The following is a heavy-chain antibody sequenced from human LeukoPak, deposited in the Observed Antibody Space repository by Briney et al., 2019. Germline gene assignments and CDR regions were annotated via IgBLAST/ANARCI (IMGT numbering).Heavy chain of an antibody. CDR1: GFTFDDYG. J-gene: IGHJ4*02. D-gene: IGHD4-17*01. CDR2: ISWNSGNI. CDR3: ARDRYGDYGFDY. Sequence: GGSLRLSCAASGFTFDDYGMHWVRQPPGKGLEWVSGISWNSGNIGYADSVKGRFTISRDNAVNSLYLQMNSLRAEDTAIYYCARDRYGDYGFDYWGQGTLVTVSS. V-gene: IGHV3-9*01.